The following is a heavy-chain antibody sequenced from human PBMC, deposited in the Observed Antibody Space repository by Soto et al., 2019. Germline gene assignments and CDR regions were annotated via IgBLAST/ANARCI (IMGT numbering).Heavy chain of an antibody. CDR3: AGFSGYEFSYYYYMDV. Sequence: GGSLRLSCAASGFTVSSNYMSWVRQAPGKGLEWVSDIYSGGSTYYADSVKGRFTISRDNSKNTLYLQMNSLRAEDTAVYYCAGFSGYEFSYYYYMDVWGKGTTVTVSS. D-gene: IGHD5-12*01. CDR2: IYSGGST. J-gene: IGHJ6*03. CDR1: GFTVSSNY. V-gene: IGHV3-53*01.